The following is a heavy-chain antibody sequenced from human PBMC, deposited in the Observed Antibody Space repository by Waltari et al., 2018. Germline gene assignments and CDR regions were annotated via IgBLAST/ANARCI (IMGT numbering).Heavy chain of an antibody. Sequence: EVQLVESGGGLVQPGGSLRLSCAASGFTFSSYWMSWVRQAPGKGLEWVANIKQDGSEKYYVDSVKGRFTISRDNAKNSLYLQMNSLRAEDTAVYYCARDRLGGLWFGEEGAFDIWGQGTMVTVSS. J-gene: IGHJ3*02. D-gene: IGHD3-10*01. CDR1: GFTFSSYW. CDR2: IKQDGSEK. V-gene: IGHV3-7*01. CDR3: ARDRLGGLWFGEEGAFDI.